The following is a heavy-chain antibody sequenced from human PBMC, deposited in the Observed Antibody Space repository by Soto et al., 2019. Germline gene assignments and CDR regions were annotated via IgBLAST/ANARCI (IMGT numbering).Heavy chain of an antibody. D-gene: IGHD4-17*01. V-gene: IGHV1-18*01. Sequence: QVQLVQSGAEVKKPGASLKVYCKASGYTFTASGIAWVRQAPGQWLERMGWVSVYNGHTEYSQKFLGRVAMTTDTSADTAYLELRSLRSDDAAVYYCARWDDYGADDQYHFDNWGQGTLVTVSS. CDR1: GYTFTASG. CDR2: VSVYNGHT. J-gene: IGHJ4*02. CDR3: ARWDDYGADDQYHFDN.